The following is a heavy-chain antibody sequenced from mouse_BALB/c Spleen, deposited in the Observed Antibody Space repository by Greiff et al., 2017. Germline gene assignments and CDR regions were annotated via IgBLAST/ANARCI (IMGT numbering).Heavy chain of an antibody. CDR2: IWAGGST. V-gene: IGHV2-9*02. CDR1: GFSLTSYG. CDR3: ASYRYEGMDY. D-gene: IGHD2-14*01. Sequence: VQGVESGPGLVAPSQSLSITCTVSGFSLTSYGVHWVRQPPGKGLEWLGVIWAGGSTNYNSALMSRLSISKDNSKSQVFLKMNSLQTDDTAMYYCASYRYEGMDYWGQGTSVTVSS. J-gene: IGHJ4*01.